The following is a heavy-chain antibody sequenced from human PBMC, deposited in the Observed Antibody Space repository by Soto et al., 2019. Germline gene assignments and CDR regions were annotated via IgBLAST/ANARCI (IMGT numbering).Heavy chain of an antibody. CDR1: GFTFTSSA. J-gene: IGHJ5*02. CDR3: AAVPIYYDSSGPPFNWFDP. CDR2: IVVGSGNT. D-gene: IGHD3-22*01. Sequence: SVKVSCKASGFTFTSSAVQWVRQARGQRLEWIGWIVVGSGNTDYAQKFQERITITRDMSTSTAYMELSSLRSEDTAVYYCAAVPIYYDSSGPPFNWFDPWGQGTLVTVSS. V-gene: IGHV1-58*01.